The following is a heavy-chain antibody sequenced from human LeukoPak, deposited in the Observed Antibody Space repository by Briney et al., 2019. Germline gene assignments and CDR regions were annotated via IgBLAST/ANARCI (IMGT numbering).Heavy chain of an antibody. CDR2: IYNSAST. V-gene: IGHV4-38-2*01. D-gene: IGHD5/OR15-5a*01. Sequence: SETLSLTRVVSDYSITSGDYWAWIRQPPGKGLEWIGSIYNSASTSYNPSLKSRVTMSVDPSKNQFSLNLRSVTAADTAVYYCARNMSTEGWFDSWGRGTLVTVSS. CDR1: DYSITSGDY. J-gene: IGHJ5*01. CDR3: ARNMSTEGWFDS.